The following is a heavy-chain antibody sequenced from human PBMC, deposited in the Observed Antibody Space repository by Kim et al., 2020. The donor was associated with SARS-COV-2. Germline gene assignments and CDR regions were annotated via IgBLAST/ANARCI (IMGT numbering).Heavy chain of an antibody. Sequence: SVKVSCKASGGTFSSYAISWVRQAPGQGLEWMGGIIPIFGTANYAQKFQGRVTITADESTSTAYMELSSLRSEDTAVYYCASEKQTYMVRGVRYGMDVWGQGTPVTVSS. CDR3: ASEKQTYMVRGVRYGMDV. CDR1: GGTFSSYA. J-gene: IGHJ6*02. D-gene: IGHD3-10*01. CDR2: IIPIFGTA. V-gene: IGHV1-69*13.